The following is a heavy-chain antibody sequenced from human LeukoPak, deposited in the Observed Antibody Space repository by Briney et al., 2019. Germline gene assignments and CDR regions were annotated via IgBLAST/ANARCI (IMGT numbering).Heavy chain of an antibody. J-gene: IGHJ6*02. CDR3: ARDCSSTSCSYGMDV. V-gene: IGHV3-7*01. CDR2: IKQDGSEK. CDR1: GFTFSSYW. Sequence: PGGSLRLSCAASGFTFSSYWMSWVRQAPGKGLEWVANIKQDGSEKYYVDSVKGRFTISRDNAKNSLYLQMNSLRAEDTAVYYCARDCSSTSCSYGMDVWGQGTTVTVSS. D-gene: IGHD2-2*01.